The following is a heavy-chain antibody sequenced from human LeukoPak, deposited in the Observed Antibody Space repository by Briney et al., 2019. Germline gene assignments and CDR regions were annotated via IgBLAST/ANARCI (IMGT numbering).Heavy chain of an antibody. Sequence: GGSLRLSCAASGFTFSDYYMSWIRQAPGKGLEWLSYISSLSTYTNYADSVKGRFTVSRGSAKNSLFLQMNSLRAEHTAVYYCARVRSWDSSGPYYFDYWGQGTLVTVSS. V-gene: IGHV3-11*05. CDR3: ARVRSWDSSGPYYFDY. CDR2: ISSLSTYT. D-gene: IGHD3-22*01. CDR1: GFTFSDYY. J-gene: IGHJ4*02.